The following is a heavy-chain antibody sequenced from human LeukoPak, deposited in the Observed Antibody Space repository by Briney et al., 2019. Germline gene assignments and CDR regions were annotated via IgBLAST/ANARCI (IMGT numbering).Heavy chain of an antibody. V-gene: IGHV3-7*01. CDR2: INQDASEI. Sequence: PGGSLRLSCAASGFTFSTYWMNWYRQAPGKGLEWVGNINQDASEINYVDSVRGRFTISRDNSKNTLYLQMNSLRAEDTAVYYCAKDLSSWFGSYYYYGMDVWGQGTTVTVSS. D-gene: IGHD6-13*01. CDR3: AKDLSSWFGSYYYYGMDV. CDR1: GFTFSTYW. J-gene: IGHJ6*02.